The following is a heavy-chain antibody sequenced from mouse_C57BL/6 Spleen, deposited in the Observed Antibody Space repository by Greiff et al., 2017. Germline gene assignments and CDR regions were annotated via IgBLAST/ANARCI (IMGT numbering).Heavy chain of an antibody. CDR2: ISDGGSYT. CDR3: ARVYDYWFAY. D-gene: IGHD2-4*01. V-gene: IGHV5-4*01. Sequence: DVQLVESGGGLVKPGGSLKLSCAASGFTFSSYAMSWVRQTPEKRLEWVATISDGGSYTYYPDNVKGRFTISRDNAKNNLYLQMSHLKSEDTAMYYCARVYDYWFAYWGQGTLVTVSA. J-gene: IGHJ3*01. CDR1: GFTFSSYA.